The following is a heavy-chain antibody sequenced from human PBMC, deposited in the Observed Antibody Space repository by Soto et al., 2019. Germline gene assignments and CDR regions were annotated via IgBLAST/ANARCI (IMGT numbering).Heavy chain of an antibody. CDR2: ISAYNGNT. J-gene: IGHJ4*02. V-gene: IGHV1-18*01. Sequence: QVQLVQSGAEVKKPGASVKVSCKASGYTFTSYGISWVRQAPGQGLEWMGWISAYNGNTNYAQKLQGRVTMTTDTSTSTAYMELRSLRSDDTAVYYCARTIAAADSIPVSSHYFDYWGQGTLVTVSS. D-gene: IGHD6-13*01. CDR3: ARTIAAADSIPVSSHYFDY. CDR1: GYTFTSYG.